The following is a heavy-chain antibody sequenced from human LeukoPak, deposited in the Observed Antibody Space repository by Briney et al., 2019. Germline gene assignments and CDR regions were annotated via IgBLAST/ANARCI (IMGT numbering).Heavy chain of an antibody. D-gene: IGHD1-26*01. Sequence: ASVKVSCKASGYTFTSNYIHWVRQAPGQGLEWMGMIYPRDGSTSYAQKFQGRVTMTRDTSISTAYMELSRLRSDDTAVYYCARYITVGATYQHFDYWGQGTLVTVSS. J-gene: IGHJ4*02. V-gene: IGHV1-46*01. CDR3: ARYITVGATYQHFDY. CDR1: GYTFTSNY. CDR2: IYPRDGST.